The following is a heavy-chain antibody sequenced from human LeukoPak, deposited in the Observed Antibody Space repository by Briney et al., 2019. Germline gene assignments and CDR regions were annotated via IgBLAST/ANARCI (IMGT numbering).Heavy chain of an antibody. V-gene: IGHV1-18*01. CDR1: GYTFTSYG. CDR2: ISAYNGNT. D-gene: IGHD6-19*01. Sequence: GASVKVTCKASGYTFTSYGISWVRQAPGQGLEWMGWISAYNGNTNYAQKLQGRVTMTTDTSTSTAHMELRSLRSDDTVVYYCARDSMAVALDYWGQGTLVTVSS. J-gene: IGHJ4*02. CDR3: ARDSMAVALDY.